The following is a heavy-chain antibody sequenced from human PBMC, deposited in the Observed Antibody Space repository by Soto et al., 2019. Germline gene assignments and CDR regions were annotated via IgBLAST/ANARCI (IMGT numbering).Heavy chain of an antibody. Sequence: SETLSLTCIVSGESISSSSYYWGWIRQPPGKGLEWIGSIYYSGRTYYNPSFKSLVTISIDTSKNQYSLKLSSVTATDTAVYYCARQRTTVVTQAYFDHWGQGALVTVSS. D-gene: IGHD2-21*02. V-gene: IGHV4-39*01. CDR3: ARQRTTVVTQAYFDH. J-gene: IGHJ4*02. CDR2: IYYSGRT. CDR1: GESISSSSYY.